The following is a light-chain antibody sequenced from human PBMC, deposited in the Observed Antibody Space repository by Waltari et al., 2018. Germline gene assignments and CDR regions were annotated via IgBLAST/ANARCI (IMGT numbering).Light chain of an antibody. CDR3: LQRTSWPLT. V-gene: IGKV3-11*01. CDR1: QSVSSH. CDR2: GAS. Sequence: EIVLTQSPATLSLSPGERATRSCRASQSVSSHLDWFQQKPGQAPRLLIYGASNRATGIPARFSGSGSGTDFTLSISSLEPEDFVVYYCLQRTSWPLTFGGGTKVEIK. J-gene: IGKJ4*01.